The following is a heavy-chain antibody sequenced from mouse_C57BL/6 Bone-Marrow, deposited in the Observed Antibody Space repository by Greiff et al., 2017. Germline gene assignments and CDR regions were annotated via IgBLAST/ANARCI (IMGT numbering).Heavy chain of an antibody. Sequence: QVQLQQPGAELVRPGSSVKLSCKASGYTFTSYWMHWVKQRPIQGLEWIGNIDPSDRETNYNQKFKDKATLTVDKSSSTAYRQLSSLTSEDSAVXYCSRELRYSFYYFDYWGQGTTLTVSS. J-gene: IGHJ2*01. D-gene: IGHD1-1*01. CDR3: SRELRYSFYYFDY. CDR1: GYTFTSYW. CDR2: IDPSDRET. V-gene: IGHV1-52*01.